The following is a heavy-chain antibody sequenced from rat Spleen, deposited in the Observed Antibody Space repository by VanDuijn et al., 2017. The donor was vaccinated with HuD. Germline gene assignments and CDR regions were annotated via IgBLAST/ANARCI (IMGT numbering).Heavy chain of an antibody. V-gene: IGHV5-31*01. CDR2: ITNARGTT. D-gene: IGHD1-1*01. J-gene: IGHJ1*01. CDR3: ARRRYYYKVPGWYFDL. Sequence: EVQLMESGGGLVQPGGSLKLSCAASGFTFNNYWLTWIRQAPGKGLEWVASITNARGTTYYPDSVKGRFTISRDNAKNTQYLQMDSLRSEDTATYYCARRRYYYKVPGWYFDLWGPGTMVTVSS. CDR1: GFTFNNYW.